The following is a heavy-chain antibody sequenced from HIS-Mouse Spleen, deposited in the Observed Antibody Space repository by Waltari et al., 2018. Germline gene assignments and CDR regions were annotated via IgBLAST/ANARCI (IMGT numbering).Heavy chain of an antibody. J-gene: IGHJ2*01. CDR2: IYYSGST. CDR1: GGSSSSSSYY. D-gene: IGHD6-13*01. Sequence: QLQLQESGPGLVKPSETLSLTCTVPGGSSSSSSYYWGWIRQPPGKGLEWIGSIYYSGSTYYNPSLKSRVTISVDTSKNQFSLKLSSVTAADTAVYYCARETPYSSSWYDWYFDLWGRGTLVTVSS. V-gene: IGHV4-39*07. CDR3: ARETPYSSSWYDWYFDL.